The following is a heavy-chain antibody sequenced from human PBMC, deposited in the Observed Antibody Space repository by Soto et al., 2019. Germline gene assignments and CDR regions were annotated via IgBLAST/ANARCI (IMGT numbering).Heavy chain of an antibody. D-gene: IGHD6-6*01. J-gene: IGHJ5*02. CDR1: GFTFSSYW. CDR3: ARSIAARLNWFDP. V-gene: IGHV3-7*01. CDR2: IKQDGSDK. Sequence: PGGSLRLSCAASGFTFSSYWMSWVRQAPGKGLEGVANIKQDGSDKYYVDSVKGRFTISRDNAENSLYLQMNSLRAEDTAVYYCARSIAARLNWFDPWGQGTLVTVSS.